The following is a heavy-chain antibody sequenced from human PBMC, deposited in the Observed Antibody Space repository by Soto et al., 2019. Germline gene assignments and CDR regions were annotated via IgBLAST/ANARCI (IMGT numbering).Heavy chain of an antibody. CDR2: IYYSWST. D-gene: IGHD2-15*01. J-gene: IGHJ4*02. Sequence: QVQLQESGPGLVKPSETLSLTCTVSGGSISSYYWSWIRQPPGKGLEWIGYIYYSWSTNYNPSLRRRVTMSVDTSKNHISLKLSSVTAADVAVYYCARRFGGTFDYWGQGTLVTVSS. CDR3: ARRFGGTFDY. CDR1: GGSISSYY. V-gene: IGHV4-59*12.